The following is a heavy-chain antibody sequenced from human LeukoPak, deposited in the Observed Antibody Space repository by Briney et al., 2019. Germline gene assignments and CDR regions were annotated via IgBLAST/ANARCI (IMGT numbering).Heavy chain of an antibody. Sequence: PSETLSLTCTVSGGSISSSSYYWGWIRQPPGTGLEWIGSIYYSGSTYYNPSLKSRVTISVDTSKNQFSLKLSSVTAADTAVYYCAGRVRYFDYWGQGTLVTASS. CDR2: IYYSGST. CDR3: AGRVRYFDY. V-gene: IGHV4-39*01. J-gene: IGHJ4*02. CDR1: GGSISSSSYY. D-gene: IGHD3-10*01.